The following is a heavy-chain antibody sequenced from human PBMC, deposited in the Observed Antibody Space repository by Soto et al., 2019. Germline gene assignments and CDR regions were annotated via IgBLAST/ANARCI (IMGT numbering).Heavy chain of an antibody. V-gene: IGHV3-23*01. CDR3: AKKPPGYGDSRFDYYYYMDV. D-gene: IGHD4-17*01. CDR2: ISGSGGST. CDR1: GFTFSSYA. Sequence: PGGSLRLSCAASGFTFSSYAMSWVRQAPGKGLEWVSAISGSGGSTYYADSVKGRFTISRDNSKNTLYLQMNSLRAEDTAVYYCAKKPPGYGDSRFDYYYYMDVWGKGTTVTVSS. J-gene: IGHJ6*03.